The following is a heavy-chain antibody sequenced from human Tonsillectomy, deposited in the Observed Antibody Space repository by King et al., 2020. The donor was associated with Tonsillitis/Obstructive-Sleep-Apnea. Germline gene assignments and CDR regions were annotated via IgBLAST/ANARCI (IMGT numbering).Heavy chain of an antibody. V-gene: IGHV1-8*01. CDR1: GYTFTSYD. J-gene: IGHJ6*02. D-gene: IGHD4-23*01. CDR2: MNPNSGNT. CDR3: ARGGMTTVVTPNGMAV. Sequence: QLVQSGAEVKKPGASVKVSCKTSGYTFTSYDINWVRQATGQGLEWMGWMNPNSGNTGYAQKFQGRVTMTRNTSISTAYMELSSLRSEDTAVYYCARGGMTTVVTPNGMAVWSHPTTVTVSS.